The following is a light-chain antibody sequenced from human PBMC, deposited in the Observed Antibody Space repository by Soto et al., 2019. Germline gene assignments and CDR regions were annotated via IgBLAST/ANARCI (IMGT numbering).Light chain of an antibody. CDR2: GAS. CDR1: QSVSSSF. CDR3: QQSYNTPIT. Sequence: EIVLTQSPGTLSLSPGERATLSCRASQSVSSSFLTWYQQKPGQAPRLLIYGASSRATGIPDRFSGSGSGTHFTLTISGLEPADFATYFCQQSYNTPITFGQGTRLEIK. J-gene: IGKJ5*01. V-gene: IGKV3-20*01.